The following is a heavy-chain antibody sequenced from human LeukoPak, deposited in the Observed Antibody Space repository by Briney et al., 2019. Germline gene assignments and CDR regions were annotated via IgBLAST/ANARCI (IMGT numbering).Heavy chain of an antibody. Sequence: PGGSLRLSCAASGLTFSSYGMHWVRQAPGKGLEWAAFIRYDGSNKYYADSVKGRFTISRDNSKNTLYLQMNSLRAADTAVYYCAKDPTHYRVWDDYDSTVLSYWGQGTLVTVSS. CDR3: AKDPTHYRVWDDYDSTVLSY. CDR2: IRYDGSNK. D-gene: IGHD3-22*01. J-gene: IGHJ4*02. CDR1: GLTFSSYG. V-gene: IGHV3-30*02.